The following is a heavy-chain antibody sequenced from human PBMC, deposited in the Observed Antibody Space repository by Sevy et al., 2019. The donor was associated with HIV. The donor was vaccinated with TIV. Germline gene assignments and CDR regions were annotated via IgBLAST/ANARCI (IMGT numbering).Heavy chain of an antibody. V-gene: IGHV4-34*01. Sequence: SETLSLTCAVYGGSFSGYYWSWIRQPPGKGLERIGEINHSGSTNYNPSLKSRVTISLDTSKNRFSLKLSSVTAADTAVYYCARHCGGDCSHAFDIWGQGTMVTVSS. CDR2: INHSGST. CDR3: ARHCGGDCSHAFDI. D-gene: IGHD2-21*02. CDR1: GGSFSGYY. J-gene: IGHJ3*02.